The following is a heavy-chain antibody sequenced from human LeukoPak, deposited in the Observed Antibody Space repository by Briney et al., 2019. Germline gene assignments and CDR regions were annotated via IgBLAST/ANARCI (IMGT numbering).Heavy chain of an antibody. CDR1: GFTFSSYA. CDR3: ARVDGDYGHMDV. CDR2: ISGSGGST. D-gene: IGHD4-17*01. V-gene: IGHV3-23*01. J-gene: IGHJ6*03. Sequence: GGSLRLSCAASGFTFSSYAMSWVRQAPGKGLEWVSAISGSGGSTYYADSVKGRFTISRDNSKNTLYLQMNSLRAEDTAVYYCARVDGDYGHMDVWGKGTTVTVSS.